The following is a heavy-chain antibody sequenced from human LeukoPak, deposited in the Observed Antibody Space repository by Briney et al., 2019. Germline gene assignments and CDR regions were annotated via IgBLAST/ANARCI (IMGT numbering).Heavy chain of an antibody. D-gene: IGHD1-1*01. Sequence: ASVKVSCKASGLTFSDYFVHCVRQAPGKGLEWMGRVDPEDGKTLYAEKFRGRVTITADTSADTAYLDLSGLKSEDTAVYYCATVVGWKASDHWGQGTLVTVSS. CDR1: GLTFSDYF. J-gene: IGHJ4*02. CDR3: ATVVGWKASDH. CDR2: VDPEDGKT. V-gene: IGHV1-69-2*01.